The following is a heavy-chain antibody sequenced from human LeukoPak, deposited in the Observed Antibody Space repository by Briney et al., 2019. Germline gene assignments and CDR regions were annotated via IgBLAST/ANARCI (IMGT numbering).Heavy chain of an antibody. CDR3: ARGSKRWLQRCYFDY. Sequence: PSETLSLTCAVYGGSFSGYYWSWVPHPPGKGLEGIGEINHSGSTNYNPSLTSRVTISVDTSQNQFSLKLSSVHASATAVYYCARGSKRWLQRCYFDYWGQGTLVTVSS. J-gene: IGHJ4*02. V-gene: IGHV4-34*01. D-gene: IGHD5-24*01. CDR1: GGSFSGYY. CDR2: INHSGST.